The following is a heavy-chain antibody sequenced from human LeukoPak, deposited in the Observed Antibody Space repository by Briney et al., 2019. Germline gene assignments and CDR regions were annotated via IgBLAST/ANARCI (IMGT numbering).Heavy chain of an antibody. Sequence: SETLSLTCTVSGGSISSGSCYWSWIRQPAGKGLEWIGRIYTSGSTNYNPSLKSRVTISVDTSKNQFSLKLSSVTAADTAVYYCARDGSGSSNYYYYYMDVWGKGTTVTISS. CDR3: ARDGSGSSNYYYYYMDV. CDR1: GGSISSGSCY. J-gene: IGHJ6*03. V-gene: IGHV4-61*02. D-gene: IGHD3-10*01. CDR2: IYTSGST.